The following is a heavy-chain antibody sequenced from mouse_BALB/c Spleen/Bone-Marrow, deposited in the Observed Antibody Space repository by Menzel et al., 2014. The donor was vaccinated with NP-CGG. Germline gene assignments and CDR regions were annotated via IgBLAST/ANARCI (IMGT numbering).Heavy chain of an antibody. D-gene: IGHD4-1*01. CDR1: GYTFTSYW. V-gene: IGHV1S127*01. CDR3: TRGANPYYYTMDY. Sequence: LVESGAELVKPGASVKMSCKASGYTFTSYWMHWVKQRPGQGLEWIGVLDPSDSYTTYNQKFKGKATLTVDTSPNTAYMQLSSLTSEDSAVYYCTRGANPYYYTMDYWGQGTSVTVSS. J-gene: IGHJ4*01. CDR2: LDPSDSYT.